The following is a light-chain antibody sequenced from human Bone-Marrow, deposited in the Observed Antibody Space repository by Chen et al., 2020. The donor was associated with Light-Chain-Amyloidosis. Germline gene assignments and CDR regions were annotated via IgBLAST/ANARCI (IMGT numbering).Light chain of an antibody. Sequence: YVLTQPSSVSGAPGQRAKIACGGNNIGSTSVHWYQQTPGQAPLLVVYDDSDRPSAIPERLSGSNSGNTATLTISRVEAGDEADYYCQVWDRSSDSPVFGGGTKLTVL. CDR2: DDS. CDR1: NIGSTS. J-gene: IGLJ3*02. CDR3: QVWDRSSDSPV. V-gene: IGLV3-21*02.